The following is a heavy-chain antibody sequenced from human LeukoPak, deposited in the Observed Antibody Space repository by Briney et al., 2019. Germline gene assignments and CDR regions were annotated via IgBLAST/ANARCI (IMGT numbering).Heavy chain of an antibody. D-gene: IGHD3-10*01. J-gene: IGHJ5*02. V-gene: IGHV4-59*08. Sequence: PPETLSLTCTVSGGSISTYYWSWIRQPPGNGLEWIGYLYYSGSTNYNPSLKSRVTISLDTSKNHFSLKLRSVTAADTALYYCARGNLGFGSGSYYWFDPWGQGTLVTVSS. CDR1: GGSISTYY. CDR3: ARGNLGFGSGSYYWFDP. CDR2: LYYSGST.